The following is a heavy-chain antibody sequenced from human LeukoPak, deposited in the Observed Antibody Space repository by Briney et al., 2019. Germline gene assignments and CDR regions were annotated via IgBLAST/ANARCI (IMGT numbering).Heavy chain of an antibody. Sequence: GGSLRLSCAASGFTFSSYAMHWVRQAPGKGLEWVAVISYDGSNKYYADSVKGRFTISRDNSKNTLYLQMNSLRAEDTAVYYCAKCRSIVVVPAAYPSPVYYGMDVWGQGNTVTVSS. V-gene: IGHV3-30*18. D-gene: IGHD2-2*01. CDR1: GFTFSSYA. J-gene: IGHJ6*01. CDR2: ISYDGSNK. CDR3: AKCRSIVVVPAAYPSPVYYGMDV.